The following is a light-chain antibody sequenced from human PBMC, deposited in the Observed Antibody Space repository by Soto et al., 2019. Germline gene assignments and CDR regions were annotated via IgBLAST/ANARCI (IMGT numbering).Light chain of an antibody. CDR1: QSVSSRY. J-gene: IGKJ4*01. CDR2: GAS. Sequence: ESVLTQSPGTLSLSPGERATLSCRASQSVSSRYLAWYQQKPGQAPRLLMYGASSRATGIPDRFSGSGSGTDFTLTISRLEPEDFALYYCQHYGSSFTFGGGTKVEIK. CDR3: QHYGSSFT. V-gene: IGKV3-20*01.